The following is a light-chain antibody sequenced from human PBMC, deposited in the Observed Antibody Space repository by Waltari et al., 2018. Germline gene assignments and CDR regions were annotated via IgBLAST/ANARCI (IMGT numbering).Light chain of an antibody. J-gene: IGLJ3*02. CDR1: SPTHGPTA. CDR2: TNN. CDR3: AAWDDSLKGWV. V-gene: IGLV1-44*01. Sequence: QSVLTQPPSASGTPGPRVTTPCSCGSPTHGPTACHRFHPLLLTAPKPHPPYHQPPGTAPKLLIYTNNHRPSGVPDRFSGSKSGTSASLAISGLQVEDEADYYCAAWDDSLKGWVFGGGTKVTVL.